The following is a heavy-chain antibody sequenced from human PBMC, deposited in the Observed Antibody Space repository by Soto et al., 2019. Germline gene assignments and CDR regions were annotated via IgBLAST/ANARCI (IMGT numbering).Heavy chain of an antibody. D-gene: IGHD5-12*01. J-gene: IGHJ6*02. CDR3: AREIEGGYDPYYYYGMDV. Sequence: QVQLVESGGGVVQPGRSLRLSCAASGFTFSSYAMHWVRQAPGKGLEWVAVISYDGSNKYYADSVKGRFTISRDNSKNTLYLQMNSLRAEDTAVYYCAREIEGGYDPYYYYGMDVWGQGTTVTVSS. CDR1: GFTFSSYA. CDR2: ISYDGSNK. V-gene: IGHV3-30-3*01.